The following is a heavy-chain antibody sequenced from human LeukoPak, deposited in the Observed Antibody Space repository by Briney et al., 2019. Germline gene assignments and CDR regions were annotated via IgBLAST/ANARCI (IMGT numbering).Heavy chain of an antibody. CDR2: VDPSGDIA. V-gene: IGHV1-46*01. J-gene: IGHJ4*02. D-gene: IGHD3-10*01. CDR3: ARDSFGVRGFDH. Sequence: ASVKVSCKTSGYTFIHYYMHWVRQASGEGFEWMGIVDPSGDIATYAQKFQGRVTLTTDTSTSTFYMELSSLRSEDTAIYYCARDSFGVRGFDHWGQGTLVIVSS. CDR1: GYTFIHYY.